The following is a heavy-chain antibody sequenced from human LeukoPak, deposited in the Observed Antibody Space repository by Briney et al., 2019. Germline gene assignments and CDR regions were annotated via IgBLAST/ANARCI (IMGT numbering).Heavy chain of an antibody. V-gene: IGHV3-23*01. J-gene: IGHJ4*02. CDR1: GFTFSSFV. Sequence: GESLRLSCAASGFTFSSFVMSWVRQAPGKGLGWVSAISVSGSSTYYADSVKGRFTISRDNSKNTLYLQMNSLRADDTAVYYCAKNYRYFDSWGQGTLVTVSS. CDR3: AKNYRYFDS. CDR2: ISVSGSST. D-gene: IGHD1-7*01.